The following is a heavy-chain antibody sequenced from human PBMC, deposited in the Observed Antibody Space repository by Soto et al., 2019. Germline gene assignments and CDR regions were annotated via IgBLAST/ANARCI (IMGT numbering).Heavy chain of an antibody. CDR2: ISAYNGNT. D-gene: IGHD2-2*01. CDR3: ARDPGPTSCYACASGMDV. CDR1: GYTFTSYG. J-gene: IGHJ6*02. Sequence: QVQLVQSGAEVKKPGASVNVSCKASGYTFTSYGISWVRQAPGQGLEWMGWISAYNGNTNYAQKLQGRVTMTTDTSTSTAYMELRSLRSDDTAVYYCARDPGPTSCYACASGMDVWGQGTTVTVSS. V-gene: IGHV1-18*01.